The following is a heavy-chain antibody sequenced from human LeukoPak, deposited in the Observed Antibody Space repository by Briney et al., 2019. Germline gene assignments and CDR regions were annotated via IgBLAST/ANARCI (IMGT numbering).Heavy chain of an antibody. V-gene: IGHV4-39*07. Sequence: SETLSLTCTVSGGSISSSSYYWGWIRQPPGKGLEWIGSIYYSGSTYYNPSLKSRVTISVDTSKNQFSLKLSSVTAADTAVYYCARDRRVGGWYAPMGYWGQGTLVTVSS. CDR2: IYYSGST. D-gene: IGHD6-19*01. CDR1: GGSISSSSYY. J-gene: IGHJ4*02. CDR3: ARDRRVGGWYAPMGY.